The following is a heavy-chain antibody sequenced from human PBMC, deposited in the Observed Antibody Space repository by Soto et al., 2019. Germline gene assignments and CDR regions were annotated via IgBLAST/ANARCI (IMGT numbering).Heavy chain of an antibody. J-gene: IGHJ4*02. CDR2: IYDSGSS. CDR1: GGSVSSGDYF. D-gene: IGHD5-12*01. Sequence: SETLSLTCTVSGGSVSSGDYFWSWIRQPPGKGLEWIGYIYDSGSSYYNPSLKSRVTMSVDTSKNQFSPKLRSVTAADTAMYYCAREKGYISGPKNFDSWGQGTLVTVSS. V-gene: IGHV4-30-4*01. CDR3: AREKGYISGPKNFDS.